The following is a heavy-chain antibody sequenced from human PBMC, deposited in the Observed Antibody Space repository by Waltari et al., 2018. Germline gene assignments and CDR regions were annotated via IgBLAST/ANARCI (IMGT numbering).Heavy chain of an antibody. CDR1: GYTFTDYY. CDR2: VDPEDGET. CDR3: ARSGYGDYSDYYYYMDV. V-gene: IGHV1-69-2*01. J-gene: IGHJ6*03. D-gene: IGHD4-17*01. Sequence: EVQLVQSGAEVKKPGATVKISCKASGYTFTDYYMHWVQQAPGKGLEWMGRVDPEDGETIYAEKFQGRVTITADTSTDTAYMELSSLRSEDTAVYYCARSGYGDYSDYYYYMDVWGKGTTVTVSS.